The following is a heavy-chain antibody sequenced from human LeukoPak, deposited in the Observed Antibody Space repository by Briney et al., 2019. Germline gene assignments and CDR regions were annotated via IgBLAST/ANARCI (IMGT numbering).Heavy chain of an antibody. J-gene: IGHJ4*02. D-gene: IGHD5-12*01. CDR2: ISSSSSYI. CDR1: GFTFSSYS. V-gene: IGHV3-21*01. CDR3: ARDQDDSGYLRCFDY. Sequence: GGSLRLSCAASGFTFSSYSMNWVRQAPGKGLEWVSSISSSSSYIYYADSVKGRFTISRDNAKNSLYLQMNSLRAEDTAVYYCARDQDDSGYLRCFDYWGQGTLVTVSS.